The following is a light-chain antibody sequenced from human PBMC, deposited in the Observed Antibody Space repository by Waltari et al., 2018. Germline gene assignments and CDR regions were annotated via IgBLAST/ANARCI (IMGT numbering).Light chain of an antibody. Sequence: DIQMTQSPSSLSAPVGERCTSTCQASQDISNYLNWYQQKPGKAPKLLIYDASNLETGVPSRFSGSGSGTDFTFTISSLQPEDIATYYCQQYDNLPRVTFGQGTRLEIK. CDR1: QDISNY. CDR3: QQYDNLPRVT. V-gene: IGKV1-33*01. CDR2: DAS. J-gene: IGKJ5*01.